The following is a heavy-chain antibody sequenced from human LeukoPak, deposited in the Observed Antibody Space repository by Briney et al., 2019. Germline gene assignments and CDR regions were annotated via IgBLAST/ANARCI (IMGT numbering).Heavy chain of an antibody. J-gene: IGHJ6*02. CDR1: GFTFSSYS. CDR3: ARDIVVVPAAIGQRSYYYYGMDV. CDR2: ISSSSSYI. D-gene: IGHD2-2*02. V-gene: IGHV3-21*01. Sequence: GGSLRLSCAASGFTFSSYSMNWVRQAPGKGLEWVSSISSSSSYIYYADSVKGRFTISRDNAKNSLYLQMSSLRAEDTAVYYCARDIVVVPAAIGQRSYYYYGMDVWGQGTTVTVSS.